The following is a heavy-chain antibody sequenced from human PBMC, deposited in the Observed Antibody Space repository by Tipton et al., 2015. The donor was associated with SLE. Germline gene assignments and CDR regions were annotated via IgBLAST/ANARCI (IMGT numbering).Heavy chain of an antibody. CDR2: VYHSGTT. CDR3: ARARGYFDSSAYHYKSMDFHH. J-gene: IGHJ4*02. D-gene: IGHD3-22*01. V-gene: IGHV4-38-2*02. CDR1: GYSISSGYY. Sequence: GLVKPSETLSLTCSVSGYSISSGYYWGWVRQPPGKGLEWIGEVYHSGTTNYNPSLKSRVTISVDKSKNQFSLRLTSLTAADTAVYFCARARGYFDSSAYHYKSMDFHHWGQGTVVSVSS.